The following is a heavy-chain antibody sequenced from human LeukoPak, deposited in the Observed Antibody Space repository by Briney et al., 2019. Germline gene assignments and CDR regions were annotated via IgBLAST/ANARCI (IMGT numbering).Heavy chain of an antibody. CDR1: GGSFSGYY. CDR3: AAVYYDFWSEGFDI. V-gene: IGHV4-34*01. Sequence: SEXLSLTCAVYGGSFSGYYWSWLRQPPGKGLEWIGEINHSGSTNYNPSLKSRVTISVDTSKNQFSLKLSSVTAADTAVYYCAAVYYDFWSEGFDIWGQGTMVTVSS. J-gene: IGHJ3*02. D-gene: IGHD3-3*01. CDR2: INHSGST.